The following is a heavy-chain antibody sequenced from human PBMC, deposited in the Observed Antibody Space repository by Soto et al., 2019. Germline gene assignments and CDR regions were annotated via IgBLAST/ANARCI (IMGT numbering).Heavy chain of an antibody. V-gene: IGHV3-23*01. CDR2: ISGSGGST. Sequence: PGGSLRLSCAASGFTFSSYAMSWVRQAPGKGLEWVSAISGSGGSTYYADSVKGRFTISRDNSKNTLYLQMNSLRAEDTAVYYCAKVIGQWPNWRYYYGMDVWGQGTTVTVSS. D-gene: IGHD1-1*01. J-gene: IGHJ6*02. CDR3: AKVIGQWPNWRYYYGMDV. CDR1: GFTFSSYA.